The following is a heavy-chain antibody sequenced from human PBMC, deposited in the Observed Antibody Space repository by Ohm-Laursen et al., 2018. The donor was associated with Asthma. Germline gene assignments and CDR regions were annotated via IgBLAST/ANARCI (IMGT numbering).Heavy chain of an antibody. CDR3: AKDRGTAARYGMDV. J-gene: IGHJ6*02. CDR2: ISWHSGII. V-gene: IGHV3-9*01. Sequence: SLRLSCTASGFTFSSYAMHWVRQAPGKGLEWVSGISWHSGIIGYADSVKGRFTISRDNAKNSLYLQMHSLRPEDTALYYCAKDRGTAARYGMDVWGQGTAVTVSS. D-gene: IGHD6-6*01. CDR1: GFTFSSYA.